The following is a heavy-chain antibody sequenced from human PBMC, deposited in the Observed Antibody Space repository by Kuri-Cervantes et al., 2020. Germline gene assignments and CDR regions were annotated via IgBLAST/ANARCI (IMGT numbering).Heavy chain of an antibody. CDR1: GGSISTSSSY. CDR2: IFYSGST. CDR3: AREVRGVISQIDY. D-gene: IGHD3-10*01. V-gene: IGHV4-39*07. Sequence: SETLSLTCTVSGGSISTSSSYWGWIRQPPGKGLEWIGSIFYSGSTYYNPSLKSRVTISVDTSKNQFSLKLSSVTAADTAVYYCAREVRGVISQIDYWGQGTLVTVSS. J-gene: IGHJ4*02.